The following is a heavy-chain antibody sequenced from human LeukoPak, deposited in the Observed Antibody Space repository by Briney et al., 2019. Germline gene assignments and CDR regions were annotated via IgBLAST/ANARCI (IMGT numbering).Heavy chain of an antibody. CDR1: GFTFSSYA. V-gene: IGHV3-23*01. Sequence: TGGSLRLSCAASGFTFSSYAMSWVRQAPGKGLEWVSAISGSGGSTYYADSVKGRFTISRDNSKNTLYLQMNSLRAEDTAVYYCAKDQGGYGSSGYYIVYYFDYWGQGTLVTVSS. D-gene: IGHD3-22*01. CDR2: ISGSGGST. J-gene: IGHJ4*02. CDR3: AKDQGGYGSSGYYIVYYFDY.